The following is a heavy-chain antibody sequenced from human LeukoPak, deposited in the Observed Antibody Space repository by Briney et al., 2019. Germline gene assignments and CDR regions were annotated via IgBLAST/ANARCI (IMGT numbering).Heavy chain of an antibody. Sequence: ASVKVSCKASGYTFTGYYIHWGRQSHGQGSEWMGWINPNSGGTNHAQKFQGRVTMTRDTSISTAYMELSRLRSDDTAVYYCARDRPLDADDYYGFYFFDYWGQGTLVTVSS. D-gene: IGHD3-10*01. V-gene: IGHV1-2*02. CDR3: ARDRPLDADDYYGFYFFDY. J-gene: IGHJ4*02. CDR1: GYTFTGYY. CDR2: INPNSGGT.